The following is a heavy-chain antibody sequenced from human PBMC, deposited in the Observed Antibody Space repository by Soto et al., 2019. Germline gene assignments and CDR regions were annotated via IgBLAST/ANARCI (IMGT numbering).Heavy chain of an antibody. CDR2: INAGNGNT. J-gene: IGHJ4*02. CDR1: GYTFTSYA. D-gene: IGHD3-22*01. V-gene: IGHV1-3*01. Sequence: ASVKVSCKASGYTFTSYAMHWVRQAPGQRLEWMGWINAGNGNTKYSQKFQGRVTITRDTSASTAYMELSSLTSEDTAVYYCARNFQYYYDSSGYPPLDYPGQGTLVTVSS. CDR3: ARNFQYYYDSSGYPPLDY.